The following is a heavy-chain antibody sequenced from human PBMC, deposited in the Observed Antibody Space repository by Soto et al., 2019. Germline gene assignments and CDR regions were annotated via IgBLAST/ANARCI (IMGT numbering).Heavy chain of an antibody. J-gene: IGHJ5*01. V-gene: IGHV3-33*01. D-gene: IGHD4-17*01. CDR3: ARDDDYDDNGLDS. CDR2: IVREGSEK. CDR1: GFAFSSHG. Sequence: QVQWVESGGGVVQPGRSLRLSCAASGFAFSSHGMHWVRQAPGKGLEWVAVIVREGSEKHYADSVKGRFTISRDNSKNTLYLEMNSLRAEDTAVYYCARDDDYDDNGLDSWGQGPLVAVSS.